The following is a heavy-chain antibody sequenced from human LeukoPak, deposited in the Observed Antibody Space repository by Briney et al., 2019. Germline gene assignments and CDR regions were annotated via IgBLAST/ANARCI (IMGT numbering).Heavy chain of an antibody. CDR2: ISSSGSTI. D-gene: IGHD6-13*01. V-gene: IGHV3-48*03. CDR1: GFTFSSYE. CDR3: ARSGILYFDY. J-gene: IGHJ4*02. Sequence: PGGSLRLSCAASGFTFSSYEMNWGRQAPGKGLEWVSYISSSGSTIYYADSVKGRFTISRDNAKNSLYLQMNSLRAEDTAVYYCARSGILYFDYWGQGTLVTVSS.